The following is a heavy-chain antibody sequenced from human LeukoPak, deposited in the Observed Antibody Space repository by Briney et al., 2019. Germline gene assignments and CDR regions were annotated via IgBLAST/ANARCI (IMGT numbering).Heavy chain of an antibody. CDR1: GGSISSGDYY. CDR3: ARAQPDYYDSSGYYPI. J-gene: IGHJ3*02. D-gene: IGHD3-22*01. V-gene: IGHV4-30-4*01. Sequence: PSETLSLTCTVSGGSISSGDYYWSWIRQPPGKGLEWLGYIYYSGSTYYNPSLKSRVTISVETSKTQFSLKLSPVTAADTAVYYCARAQPDYYDSSGYYPIWGQGTMVTVSS. CDR2: IYYSGST.